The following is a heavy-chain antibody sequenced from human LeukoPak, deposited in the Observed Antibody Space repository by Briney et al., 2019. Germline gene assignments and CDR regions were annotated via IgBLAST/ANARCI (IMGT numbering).Heavy chain of an antibody. J-gene: IGHJ4*02. CDR1: GGSISSYY. CDR3: ARAKTDYGPYYFDY. CDR2: IYYSGST. V-gene: IGHV4-59*01. D-gene: IGHD4-17*01. Sequence: SETLSLTCTVSGGSISSYYWSWIRQPPGKGPEWIGYIYYSGSTNYNPSLKSRVTISVDTSKNQFSLKLSSVTAADTAVYYCARAKTDYGPYYFDYWGQGTLVTVSS.